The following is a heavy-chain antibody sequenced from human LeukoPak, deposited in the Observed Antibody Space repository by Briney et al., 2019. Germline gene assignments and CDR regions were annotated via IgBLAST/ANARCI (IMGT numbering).Heavy chain of an antibody. CDR2: VIGSGGRT. V-gene: IGHV3-23*01. CDR1: GFTFSSYS. D-gene: IGHD5-18*01. CDR3: AKTQDTSMIYGYFDY. Sequence: PGGSLRLSCAASGFTFSSYSMSWVRQAPGKGPEWLAAVIGSGGRTSYADSVKGRFTTSRDNSKNTLYLEMNSLSAEDTALYVCAKTQDTSMIYGYFDYWGQGTLVTVSS. J-gene: IGHJ4*02.